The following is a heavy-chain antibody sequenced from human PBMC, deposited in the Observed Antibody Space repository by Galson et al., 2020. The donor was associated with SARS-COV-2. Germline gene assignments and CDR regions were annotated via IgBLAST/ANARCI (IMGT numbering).Heavy chain of an antibody. Sequence: TGGSLRLSCAASGFTFSSYAIHWVRQAPGKGLEWVAVLSKDGSNKNYADSVKGRFTISRDNSKNTLYLQMNSRRAEDTAVYYCARGRTGSDPTWSDHWGQGTRVTVAS. CDR2: LSKDGSNK. CDR3: ARGRTGSDPTWSDH. D-gene: IGHD1-26*01. CDR1: GFTFSSYA. V-gene: IGHV3-30-3*01. J-gene: IGHJ5*02.